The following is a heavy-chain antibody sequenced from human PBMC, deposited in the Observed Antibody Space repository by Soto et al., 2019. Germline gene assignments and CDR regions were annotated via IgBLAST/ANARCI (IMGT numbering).Heavy chain of an antibody. CDR3: ARDGGRHSGGIDY. Sequence: SVKVSCKASGGTFSSYSINWVRQAPGQGLEWMGEIIPIFGTANYAQKFQGRVTITADESTSTAYMELSSLRSEDTAVYYCARDGGRHSGGIDYWGQGTLVTVSS. J-gene: IGHJ4*02. V-gene: IGHV1-69*13. CDR1: GGTFSSYS. D-gene: IGHD1-26*01. CDR2: IIPIFGTA.